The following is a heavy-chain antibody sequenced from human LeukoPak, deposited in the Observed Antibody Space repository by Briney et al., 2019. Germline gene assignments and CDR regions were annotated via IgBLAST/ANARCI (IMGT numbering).Heavy chain of an antibody. J-gene: IGHJ5*02. CDR3: ARDYGITMITTLGWFDP. CDR1: GGSISSYY. D-gene: IGHD3-22*01. CDR2: IYTSGST. Sequence: PSETPSLTCTVSGGSISSYYWSWIRQPAGKGLEWIGRIYTSGSTNYNPSLKSRVTMSVDTSKNQFSLKLSSVTAADTAVYYCARDYGITMITTLGWFDPWGQGTLVTVSS. V-gene: IGHV4-4*07.